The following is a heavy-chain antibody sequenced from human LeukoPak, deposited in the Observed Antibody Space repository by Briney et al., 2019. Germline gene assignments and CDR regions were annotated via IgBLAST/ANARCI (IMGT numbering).Heavy chain of an antibody. Sequence: GASVKVSCKASGYTFTSYCISWVRQAPGQGLEWMGLISAYNCNTNYAQKLQGRVTMTTDTSTSTAYMELRSLRSDDTAVYYCARDLLGYCSGGSCYAGWFDPWGQGTLVTVSS. D-gene: IGHD2-15*01. CDR3: ARDLLGYCSGGSCYAGWFDP. J-gene: IGHJ5*02. CDR2: ISAYNCNT. CDR1: GYTFTSYC. V-gene: IGHV1-18*04.